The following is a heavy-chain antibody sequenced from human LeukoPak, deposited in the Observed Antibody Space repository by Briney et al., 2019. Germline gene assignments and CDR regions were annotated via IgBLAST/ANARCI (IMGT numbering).Heavy chain of an antibody. CDR2: MNPNSGNT. CDR1: GYTFTSYD. J-gene: IGHJ4*02. V-gene: IGHV1-8*01. CDR3: ARGGGYCSGGSCPYYFDY. Sequence: ASVEVSCKASGYTFTSYDINWVRQATGQGLEWMGWMNPNSGNTGYAQKFQGRVTMTRNNSISTAYMELSSLRSEDTAVYYCARGGGYCSGGSCPYYFDYWGQGTLVTVSS. D-gene: IGHD2-15*01.